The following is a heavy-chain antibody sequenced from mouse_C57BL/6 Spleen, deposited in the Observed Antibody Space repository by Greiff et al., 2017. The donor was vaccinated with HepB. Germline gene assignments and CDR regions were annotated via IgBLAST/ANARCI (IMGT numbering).Heavy chain of an antibody. J-gene: IGHJ3*01. CDR3: AREETYDSISGLAY. D-gene: IGHD2-4*01. V-gene: IGHV1-72*01. CDR2: IDPSVGDT. CDR1: GYTFTSYW. Sequence: QVQLQQPGAELVKPGASVKLSCKASGYTFTSYWMHWVKQRPGRGLEWIGRIDPSVGDTNYNQKFKSKATLTVDKPSSTAYMQLSSLTSEDSAVYYCAREETYDSISGLAYWGQGTLVTVSA.